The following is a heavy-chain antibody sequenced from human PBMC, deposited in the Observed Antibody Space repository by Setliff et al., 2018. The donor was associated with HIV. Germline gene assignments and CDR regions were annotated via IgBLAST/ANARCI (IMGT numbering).Heavy chain of an antibody. J-gene: IGHJ6*03. CDR2: ISYSGST. CDR3: ARLRGLARIYFYYYMDV. D-gene: IGHD3-9*01. CDR1: GDSISSNS. V-gene: IGHV4-59*01. Sequence: SETLSLTCTVSGDSISSNSWSWIRQPPGGGLEFIGYISYSGSTNYNPSLKSRITISVDTSKNRFSLKLMSVTAADTAVYYCARLRGLARIYFYYYMDVWGKGTTVTSP.